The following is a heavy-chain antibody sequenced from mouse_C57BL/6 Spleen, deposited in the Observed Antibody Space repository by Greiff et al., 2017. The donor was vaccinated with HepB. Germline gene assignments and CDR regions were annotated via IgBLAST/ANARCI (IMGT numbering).Heavy chain of an antibody. CDR3: ARDYYGGFAY. CDR2: ISYDGSN. D-gene: IGHD2-1*01. Sequence: EVQRVESGPGLVKPSQSLSLTCSVTGYSITSGYYWNWIRQFPGNKLEWMGYISYDGSNNYNPSLKNRISITRDTSKNQFFLKLNSVTTEDTATYYCARDYYGGFAYWGQGTLVTVSA. CDR1: GYSITSGYY. J-gene: IGHJ3*01. V-gene: IGHV3-6*01.